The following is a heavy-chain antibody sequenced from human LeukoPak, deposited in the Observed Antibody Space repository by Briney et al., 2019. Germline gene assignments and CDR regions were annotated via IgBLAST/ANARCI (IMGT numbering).Heavy chain of an antibody. CDR2: INHSGST. D-gene: IGHD6-19*01. CDR3: ARGEYSTGRNDY. Sequence: PSETLTLTCTVSGGSISRYYWSWIRQPPGKGLEWIREINHSGSTNYNPSLKSRVTISVDTSKNQFSLKLSSVTAADTAVYYCARGEYSTGRNDYWGQGTLVTVSS. V-gene: IGHV4-34*01. CDR1: GGSISRYY. J-gene: IGHJ4*02.